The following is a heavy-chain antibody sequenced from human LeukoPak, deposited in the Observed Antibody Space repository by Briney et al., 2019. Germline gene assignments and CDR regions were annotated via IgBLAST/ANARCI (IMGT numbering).Heavy chain of an antibody. CDR3: AKDGGDSPGHELFDY. D-gene: IGHD3-16*01. Sequence: GGFLRLSCAGSGFTLSSYAMSWVRQAPGKGLEWVSLISSGGNTYHADCVKGRFTISRDNFKNTLHLQMDSLRAEDTAVYYCAKDGGDSPGHELFDYRGQGTLVTVSS. CDR2: ISSGGNT. J-gene: IGHJ4*02. CDR1: GFTLSSYA. V-gene: IGHV3-23*01.